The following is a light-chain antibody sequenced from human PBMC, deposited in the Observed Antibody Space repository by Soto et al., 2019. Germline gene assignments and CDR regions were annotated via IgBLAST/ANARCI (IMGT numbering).Light chain of an antibody. CDR2: AAT. V-gene: IGKV3-20*01. Sequence: IVLTQSPGTLSLSPGEGATLSCRASQNIKNNFLAWYQHRPGQAPRLLIHAATIRATGTPDRFTGSASGKDFTLIISRLEHEDFAVYYCQQYGTSLTFGGGTRVEIK. CDR1: QNIKNNF. CDR3: QQYGTSLT. J-gene: IGKJ4*01.